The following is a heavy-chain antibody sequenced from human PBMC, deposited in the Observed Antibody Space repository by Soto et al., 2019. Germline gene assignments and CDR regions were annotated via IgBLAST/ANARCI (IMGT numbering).Heavy chain of an antibody. CDR1: GFTFSSYS. CDR2: ISSSSSYI. CDR3: ARDLNYGSARRVAFDI. V-gene: IGHV3-21*01. Sequence: EVQLVESGGGLVKPGGSLRLSCAASGFTFSSYSMNWVRQAPGKGLEWVSSISSSSSYIYYADSVKGRFTISRDNAKNSLYLQMNSLRAEDTAVYYCARDLNYGSARRVAFDIWGQGTMVTVSS. J-gene: IGHJ3*02. D-gene: IGHD3-10*01.